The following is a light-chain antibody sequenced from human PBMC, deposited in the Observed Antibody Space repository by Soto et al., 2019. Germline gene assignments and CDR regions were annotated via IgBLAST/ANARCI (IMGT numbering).Light chain of an antibody. CDR2: GAS. Sequence: DIVLTQSPGTLSLSPGERATLSCRASQSVSSSYLAWYQQKPGQAPRLLIYGASSRATGIPDRFSGSGSGTDFTLTISRREPEDGAVYYCQQYGSAPPITFGPGTKVDIK. CDR3: QQYGSAPPIT. CDR1: QSVSSSY. J-gene: IGKJ3*01. V-gene: IGKV3-20*01.